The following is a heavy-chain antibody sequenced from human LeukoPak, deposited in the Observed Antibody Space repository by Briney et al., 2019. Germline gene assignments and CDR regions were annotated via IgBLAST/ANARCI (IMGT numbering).Heavy chain of an antibody. CDR2: INHSGST. CDR1: GGSFSGYY. J-gene: IGHJ4*02. Sequence: SETLSLTCAVYGGSFSGYYWSWIRQPPGKGLEWIGEINHSGSTNYNPSLKSRVIISVDTSKNQFSLKLSSVTAADTAVYYCARFSAAATKYYFDYWGQGTLVTVSS. CDR3: ARFSAAATKYYFDY. V-gene: IGHV4-34*09. D-gene: IGHD2-15*01.